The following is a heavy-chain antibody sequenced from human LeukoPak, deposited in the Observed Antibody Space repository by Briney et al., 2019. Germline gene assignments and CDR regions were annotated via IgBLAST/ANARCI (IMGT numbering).Heavy chain of an antibody. V-gene: IGHV4-61*09. CDR2: IDTTGST. Sequence: SETLSLTCTVSGGSISSGSYYWSWIRQPAGKGLEWIGYIDTTGSTNDNPSLESRVTISVDTSNNQFSLKLSSVTAADTAVYYCARDIVVADNNWFDPWGQGILVTVSS. J-gene: IGHJ5*02. CDR1: GGSISSGSYY. D-gene: IGHD2-15*01. CDR3: ARDIVVADNNWFDP.